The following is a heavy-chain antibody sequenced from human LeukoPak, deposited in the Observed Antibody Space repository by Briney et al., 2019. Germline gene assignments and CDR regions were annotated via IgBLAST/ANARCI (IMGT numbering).Heavy chain of an antibody. J-gene: IGHJ4*02. V-gene: IGHV1-3*01. CDR1: RYTFTSYA. CDR2: INAGNGNT. D-gene: IGHD2-15*01. Sequence: ASVKVSCKASRYTFTSYAMHWVRQAPGQRLEWMGWINAGNGNTKYSQKFQGRVTITRDTSASTAYMELSSLRSEDTAVYYCARDRRSCSGGSCYLLDYWGQGTLVTVSS. CDR3: ARDRRSCSGGSCYLLDY.